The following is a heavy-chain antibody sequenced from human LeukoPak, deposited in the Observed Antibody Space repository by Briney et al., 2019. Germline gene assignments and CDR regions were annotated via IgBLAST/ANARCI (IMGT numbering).Heavy chain of an antibody. CDR2: ISSSSSYI. CDR1: GFTFSSYS. CDR3: AKDLTYYGSGSQADY. D-gene: IGHD3-10*01. J-gene: IGHJ4*02. V-gene: IGHV3-21*01. Sequence: PGGSLRLSCAASGFTFSSYSMNWVRQAPGKGLERVSSISSSSSYIYYADSVKGRFTISRDNSKNTLYLQMNSLRAEDTAVYYCAKDLTYYGSGSQADYWGQGTLVTVSS.